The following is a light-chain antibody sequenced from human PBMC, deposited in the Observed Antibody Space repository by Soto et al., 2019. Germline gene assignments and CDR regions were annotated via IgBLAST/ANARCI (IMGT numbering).Light chain of an antibody. CDR3: QQYTSDSRT. CDR2: DAS. J-gene: IGKJ1*01. CDR1: QSISTW. V-gene: IGKV1-5*01. Sequence: DIQMTQSPSTLSASVGDRVTITCRASQSISTWLAWYQQKPGNAPKLLIFDASNLESGVPSRFSWSGSGTEFTLTIDSLQPDDFAAYYCQQYTSDSRTFGQGTELDIK.